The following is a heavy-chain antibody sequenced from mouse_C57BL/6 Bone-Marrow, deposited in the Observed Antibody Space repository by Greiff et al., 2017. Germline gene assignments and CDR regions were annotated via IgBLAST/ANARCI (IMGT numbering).Heavy chain of an antibody. J-gene: IGHJ3*01. Sequence: EVQLQQSGAELVRPGASVKLSCTASGFNIKDDYMHWVKQRPEQGLEWIGWIDPENGDTEYASKFQGKATITADTSSHTAYLQLSILTSEDPAVYYCTTDGNFSLFAYWGRGTLVTVSA. CDR2: IDPENGDT. CDR3: TTDGNFSLFAY. D-gene: IGHD2-1*01. V-gene: IGHV14-4*01. CDR1: GFNIKDDY.